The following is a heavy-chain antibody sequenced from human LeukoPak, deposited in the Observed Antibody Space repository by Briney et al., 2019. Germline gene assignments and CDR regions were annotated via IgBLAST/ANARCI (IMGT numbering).Heavy chain of an antibody. CDR3: ATKDSSNYHYGALDI. Sequence: SETLSLTCAVYGGSFSAYYWTWIRKSPGKELEWIGEINHSGSTNYNPSLNSRVTISIDMSTNQFSLKLNSVTAADTAIYYCATKDSSNYHYGALDIWGRGTMVTVSS. CDR1: GGSFSAYY. V-gene: IGHV4-34*01. CDR2: INHSGST. D-gene: IGHD3-22*01. J-gene: IGHJ3*02.